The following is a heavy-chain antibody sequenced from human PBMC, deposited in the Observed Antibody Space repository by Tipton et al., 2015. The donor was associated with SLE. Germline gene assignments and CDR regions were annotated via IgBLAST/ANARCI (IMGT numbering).Heavy chain of an antibody. D-gene: IGHD6-13*01. CDR1: GGSISSYY. CDR3: ARDPSIAAAGTRAFDI. V-gene: IGHV4-59*01. Sequence: TLSLTCTVSGGSISSYYWSWIRQPPGKGLEWIGYIYYSGSTNYNPSLKSRVTISVDTSKNQFSLKLSSVTAADTAVYYCARDPSIAAAGTRAFDIWGQGTMVTVSS. J-gene: IGHJ3*02. CDR2: IYYSGST.